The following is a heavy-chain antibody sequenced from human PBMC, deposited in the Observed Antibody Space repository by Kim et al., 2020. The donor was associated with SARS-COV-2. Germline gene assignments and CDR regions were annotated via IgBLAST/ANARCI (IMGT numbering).Heavy chain of an antibody. CDR3: ARTYPSGWYYY. J-gene: IGHJ4*02. Sequence: SETLSLTCAVYGGSFSGYYWSWIRQPPGKGLEWIGEINHSGSTNYNPSLKSRVTISVDTSKNQFSLKLSSVTAADTAVYYCARTYPSGWYYYWGQGTLVTVSS. D-gene: IGHD6-19*01. CDR2: INHSGST. V-gene: IGHV4-34*01. CDR1: GGSFSGYY.